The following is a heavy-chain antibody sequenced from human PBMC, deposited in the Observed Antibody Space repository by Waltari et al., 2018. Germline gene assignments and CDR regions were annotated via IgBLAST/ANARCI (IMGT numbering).Heavy chain of an antibody. CDR1: GYSVSSTYW. CDR3: ARDRGRGLYLDT. CDR2: VHGTGKS. V-gene: IGHV4-4*02. D-gene: IGHD2-15*01. Sequence: QLQLQESGPGLVKPSGTLSLTCAVSGYSVSSTYWWSWVRQSPQKGLEWIGQVHGTGKSNYNPSFASRVIISLDTSNNQFSLKVTSATAADTAVYFCARDRGRGLYLDTWGPGTMVTVSP. J-gene: IGHJ5*02.